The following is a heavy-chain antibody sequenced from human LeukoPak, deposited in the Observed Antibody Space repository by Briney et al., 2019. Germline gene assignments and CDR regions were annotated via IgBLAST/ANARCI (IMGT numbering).Heavy chain of an antibody. V-gene: IGHV3-21*01. CDR3: AREGGGIAAGVYYFDY. D-gene: IGHD6-13*01. CDR1: GFTFSSYS. CDR2: ISSRSSYI. Sequence: GGSLRLSCAASGFTFSSYSVNWVRQAPGKGLEWVSSISSRSSYIYYADSAKGRFTIPRDNAKNSLYLQMNSLRAEDTAVYYCAREGGGIAAGVYYFDYWGQGTLVTVSS. J-gene: IGHJ4*02.